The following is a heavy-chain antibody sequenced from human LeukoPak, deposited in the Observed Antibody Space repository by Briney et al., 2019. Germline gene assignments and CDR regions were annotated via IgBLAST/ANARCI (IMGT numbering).Heavy chain of an antibody. J-gene: IGHJ4*02. CDR1: GYTFTSYG. Sequence: ASVKVSCKASGYTFTSYGISWVRQAPGQGLEWMGWISAYNGNTNYAQKLQGRVTMTTDTSTSTAYMELRSLRSDDTAVYYCAKDTGQWPVRTFDYWGQGTLVTVSS. CDR2: ISAYNGNT. V-gene: IGHV1-18*01. CDR3: AKDTGQWPVRTFDY. D-gene: IGHD6-19*01.